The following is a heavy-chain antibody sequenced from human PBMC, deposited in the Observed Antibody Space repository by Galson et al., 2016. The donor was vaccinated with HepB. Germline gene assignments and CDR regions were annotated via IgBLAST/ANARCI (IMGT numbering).Heavy chain of an antibody. J-gene: IGHJ4*02. Sequence: LSLTCTVSGGSISSGGHYWSWIRQHPGKGLEWIAYIHYSGTTDYNPSLKSRVSISIDTSKNQFSLKLTSVTAADTAVYYCARQDLLSGYSTFDYWGQGTLVPVSA. CDR3: ARQDLLSGYSTFDY. CDR2: IHYSGTT. D-gene: IGHD3-9*01. CDR1: GGSISSGGHY. V-gene: IGHV4-31*03.